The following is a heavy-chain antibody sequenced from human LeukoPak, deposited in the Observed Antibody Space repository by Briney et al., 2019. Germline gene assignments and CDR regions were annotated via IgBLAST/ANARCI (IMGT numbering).Heavy chain of an antibody. V-gene: IGHV3-21*01. Sequence: GGSLRLSCAASGFTFSSYSMNWVRQAPGKGLEWVSSISSSSSYIYYADSVKGRFTISRDNAKNSLYLQMNSLRAEDTAVYYCAREGRSYYDSKADPDYWGQGTLVTVSS. CDR3: AREGRSYYDSKADPDY. D-gene: IGHD3-22*01. CDR2: ISSSSSYI. J-gene: IGHJ4*02. CDR1: GFTFSSYS.